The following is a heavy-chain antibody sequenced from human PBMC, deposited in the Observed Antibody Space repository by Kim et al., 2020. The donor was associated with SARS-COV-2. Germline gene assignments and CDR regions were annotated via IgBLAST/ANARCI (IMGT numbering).Heavy chain of an antibody. Sequence: SYADSVKGRFSISRDNSKNTVYLQMNNVRGEDTAVYYCVRPYGSGSYHLDYWGQGTLVTVSS. J-gene: IGHJ4*02. CDR3: VRPYGSGSYHLDY. V-gene: IGHV3-53*01. D-gene: IGHD3-10*01.